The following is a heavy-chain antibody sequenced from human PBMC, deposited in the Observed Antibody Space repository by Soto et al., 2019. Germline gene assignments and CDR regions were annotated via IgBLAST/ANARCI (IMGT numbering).Heavy chain of an antibody. CDR1: GFTFSSYG. Sequence: GGSLRLSCAASGFTFSSYGMHWVRQAPGKGLEWVAVIWNDGSEKYYEDSVKGRFTISRENSKSTLYLQMNSLRDEDTAVYYCAKGPYASGTYSFRHNRFDPWGQGTQVTVSS. CDR3: AKGPYASGTYSFRHNRFDP. CDR2: IWNDGSEK. V-gene: IGHV3-33*06. D-gene: IGHD3-10*01. J-gene: IGHJ5*02.